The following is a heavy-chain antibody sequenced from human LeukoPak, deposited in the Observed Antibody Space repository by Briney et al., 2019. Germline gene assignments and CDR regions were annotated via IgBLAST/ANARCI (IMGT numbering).Heavy chain of an antibody. V-gene: IGHV5-51*01. CDR1: GYNFISYW. CDR2: IYLGDSDI. Sequence: GESLKISCKGYGYNFISYWIAWVRQMPGQGLEWMGIIYLGDSDIRYSLSLQGQVTISADKSLTTAYLQWSSLKASDTAMYYCARPLGGTAFDIWGQGTMVTVSS. CDR3: ARPLGGTAFDI. D-gene: IGHD3-16*01. J-gene: IGHJ3*02.